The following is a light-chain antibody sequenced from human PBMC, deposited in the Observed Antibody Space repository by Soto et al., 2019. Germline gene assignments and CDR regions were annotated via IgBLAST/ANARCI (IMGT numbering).Light chain of an antibody. J-gene: IGKJ1*01. Sequence: DVVLTQSPVSLPVTLGQPASISCRSSQSLVHSSGNTFLSWFFQRPGQSPRRLIYKVSNRDSGAPDRISGSGFGTEFTLTLSSLQPEDFATYYCQQYKSFSWTFGQGTKVDIK. CDR3: QQYKSFSWT. V-gene: IGKV2-30*02. CDR1: QSLVHSSGNTF. CDR2: KVS.